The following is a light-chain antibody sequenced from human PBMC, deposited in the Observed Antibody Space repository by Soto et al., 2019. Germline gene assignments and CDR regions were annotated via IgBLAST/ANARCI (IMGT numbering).Light chain of an antibody. CDR2: GAS. V-gene: IGKV3-20*01. J-gene: IGKJ1*01. CDR1: QSVSSSY. Sequence: EIVLTQSPGTLSLSQGERATLSCRASQSVSSSYLAWYQQKPGQAPRLLIYGASSRATGIPDRFSGSGSGTDFTLTISRLEPEDFAVYYCQQYNSYSRTFGQGTKVDI. CDR3: QQYNSYSRT.